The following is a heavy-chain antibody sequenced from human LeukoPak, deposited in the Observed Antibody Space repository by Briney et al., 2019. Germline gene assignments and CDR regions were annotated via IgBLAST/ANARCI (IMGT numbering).Heavy chain of an antibody. V-gene: IGHV3-33*05. CDR3: ARELSQIVWGGLDY. CDR2: IQNDASTE. D-gene: IGHD2-21*01. Sequence: GRSLRLSCAASGFIFSHYGMHRVRQAPGKGLEWVAVIQNDASTENFADSVKGRFTISRDNSKNTVFLQMNSLRVEDTAVYYCARELSQIVWGGLDYGGQGTLVSVSS. CDR1: GFIFSHYG. J-gene: IGHJ4*02.